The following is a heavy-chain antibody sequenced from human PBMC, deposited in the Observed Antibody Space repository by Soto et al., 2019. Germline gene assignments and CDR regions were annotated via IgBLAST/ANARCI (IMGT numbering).Heavy chain of an antibody. CDR1: GGSFSGYY. V-gene: IGHV4-34*01. Sequence: SETLSLTCAVYGGSFSGYYWSWIRQPPGKGLEWIGEINHSGSTNYNPSLKSRVTISVDTSKNQFSLKLSSVTAADTVVYYCATVSRNSSSWYIDYWGQGTLVTVSS. J-gene: IGHJ4*02. D-gene: IGHD6-13*01. CDR3: ATVSRNSSSWYIDY. CDR2: INHSGST.